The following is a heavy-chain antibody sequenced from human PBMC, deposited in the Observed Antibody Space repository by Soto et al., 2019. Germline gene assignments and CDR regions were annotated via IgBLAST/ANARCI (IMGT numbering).Heavy chain of an antibody. V-gene: IGHV1-2*04. Sequence: VSVKLSCKASGYTFSGYYMHWVRHAPGQGLEWMGWINPNSGGTNYAQKFQGWVTMTRDTSISTAYMELSRLRSDDTAVYYCARAITGTVGWFDPWGQGTLVTVSS. CDR1: GYTFSGYY. CDR3: ARAITGTVGWFDP. J-gene: IGHJ5*02. D-gene: IGHD1-7*01. CDR2: INPNSGGT.